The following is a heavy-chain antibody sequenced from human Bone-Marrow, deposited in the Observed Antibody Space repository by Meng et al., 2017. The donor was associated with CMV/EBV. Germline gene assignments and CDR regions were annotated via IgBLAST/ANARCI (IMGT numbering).Heavy chain of an antibody. V-gene: IGHV3-21*01. D-gene: IGHD5-18*01. CDR1: GFTFSSYS. Sequence: GESLKISCAASGFTFSSYSLNWVRQAPGKGLEWVSSISSSSSYIYYADSVKGRFTISRDNAKNSLYLQMNSLRAEDTAVYYCARGNSYAHIFDYWGQGTPVTGYS. CDR3: ARGNSYAHIFDY. CDR2: ISSSSSYI. J-gene: IGHJ4*02.